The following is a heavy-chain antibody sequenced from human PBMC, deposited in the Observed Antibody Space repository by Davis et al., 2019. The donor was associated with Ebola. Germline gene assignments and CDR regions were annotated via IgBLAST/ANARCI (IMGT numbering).Heavy chain of an antibody. D-gene: IGHD4-11*01. CDR2: ITSSSGYI. J-gene: IGHJ4*02. CDR1: GFTFTSYT. Sequence: PGGSLRLSCAASGFTFTSYTMYWVRQAPGKGLEWVASITSSSGYIHYAASVRGRFTISRDNADNSLYLQMHSLRVEDTAVYYCVRVGNSSPAYWGQGTLVTVSS. CDR3: VRVGNSSPAY. V-gene: IGHV3-21*01.